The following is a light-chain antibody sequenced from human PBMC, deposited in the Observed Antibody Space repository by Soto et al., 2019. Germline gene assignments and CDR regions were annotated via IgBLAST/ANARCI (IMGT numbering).Light chain of an antibody. CDR2: EGT. CDR1: SRDVRSYNL. Sequence: QSVLTQPASLSGSPGQSIVISWNGSSRDVRSYNLVSWYQQYPGKAPKVMIFEGTKRPSGVSDRFSGSKSGNTASLTISGLQTEDEADYYCCSYAGGRTYLFGTGTKVTVL. V-gene: IGLV2-23*01. J-gene: IGLJ1*01. CDR3: CSYAGGRTYL.